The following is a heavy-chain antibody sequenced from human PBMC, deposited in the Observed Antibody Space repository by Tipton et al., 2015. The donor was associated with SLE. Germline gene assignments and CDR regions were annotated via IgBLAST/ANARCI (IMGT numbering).Heavy chain of an antibody. Sequence: TLSLTCTVSGGSISSSSYYWGWIRQPPGKGLEWIGSIYYSGSTYYNPSLKSRVTMSVDTSKNQFSLKLSSVTAADTAVYYCAVGERGYFDYWGQGTLVTVSS. V-gene: IGHV4-39*07. D-gene: IGHD1-26*01. J-gene: IGHJ4*02. CDR2: IYYSGST. CDR3: AVGERGYFDY. CDR1: GGSISSSSYY.